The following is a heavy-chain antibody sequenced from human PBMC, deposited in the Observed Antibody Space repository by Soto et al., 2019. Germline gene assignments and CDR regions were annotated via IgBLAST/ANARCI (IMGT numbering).Heavy chain of an antibody. J-gene: IGHJ4*02. CDR3: ARDKFGDYAVDS. CDR1: GFTFSSYS. V-gene: IGHV3-48*01. Sequence: GGSLRLSCAASGFTFSSYSMNWVRQAPGKGLEWVSYISSTSSTIYCADSVKGRFTISRDNAKNSLYLQMNSLRAEDTAVYYCARDKFGDYAVDSWGQGTLVTVSS. D-gene: IGHD4-17*01. CDR2: ISSTSSTI.